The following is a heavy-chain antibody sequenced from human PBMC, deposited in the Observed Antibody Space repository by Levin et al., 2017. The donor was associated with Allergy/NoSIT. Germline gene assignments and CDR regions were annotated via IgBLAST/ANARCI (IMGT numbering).Heavy chain of an antibody. Sequence: SETLSLTCAVYGGSFSGYYWSWIRQPPGKGLEWIGEINHSGSTNYNPSLKSRVTISVDTSKNQFSLKLSSVTAADTAVYYCARGRRRYDYSNYQPYYYDYGMDVWGQGTTVTVSS. D-gene: IGHD4-11*01. J-gene: IGHJ6*02. CDR3: ARGRRRYDYSNYQPYYYDYGMDV. CDR2: INHSGST. CDR1: GGSFSGYY. V-gene: IGHV4-34*01.